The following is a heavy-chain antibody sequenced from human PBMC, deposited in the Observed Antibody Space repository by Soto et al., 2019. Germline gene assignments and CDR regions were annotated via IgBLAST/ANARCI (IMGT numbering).Heavy chain of an antibody. V-gene: IGHV4-34*01. J-gene: IGHJ4*02. CDR1: NGSFGGFY. CDR2: ISRSGTT. Sequence: QVHLQQWGAGLLKPSETLSLTCEVYNGSFGGFYWSWVRQFPGKGLEWIGEISRSGTTNSNPSLKSRATISLDTSNNHFSLTLRSVTAADTAIYYCARTSIEVYFDSWGQGTLVTVSS. CDR3: ARTSIEVYFDS.